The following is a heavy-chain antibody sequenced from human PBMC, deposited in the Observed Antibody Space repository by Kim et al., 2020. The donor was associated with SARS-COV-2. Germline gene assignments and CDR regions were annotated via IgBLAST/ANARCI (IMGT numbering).Heavy chain of an antibody. CDR2: ITGRGDTT. Sequence: GTGPEWVQSITGRGDTTYSSDFVKGRLSVSRDNVKYILFMQMSSLKAEDTAVYYCAKDRWAILLRWFDPWGQRTLVGVSS. CDR3: AKDRWAILLRWFDP. V-gene: IGHV3-23*01. J-gene: IGHJ5*02. D-gene: IGHD5-18*01.